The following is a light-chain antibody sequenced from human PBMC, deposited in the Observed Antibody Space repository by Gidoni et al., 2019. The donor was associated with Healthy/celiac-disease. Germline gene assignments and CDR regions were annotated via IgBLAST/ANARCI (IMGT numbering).Light chain of an antibody. CDR2: GAS. CDR3: QQYNNWPPVT. CDR1: QSFSSN. V-gene: IGKV3-15*01. J-gene: IGKJ5*01. Sequence: QSPATLSVSPWERATLSCRASQSFSSNLAWYQQKPGQAPRLLIYGASTRATGIPARFSGSGSGTEFTLTISSLQSEDFAVYYCQQYNNWPPVTFGQGTRLEIK.